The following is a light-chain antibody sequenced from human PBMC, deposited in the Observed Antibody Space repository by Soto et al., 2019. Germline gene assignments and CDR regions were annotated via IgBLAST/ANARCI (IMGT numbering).Light chain of an antibody. CDR1: SSDVGGYNY. CDR2: DVS. J-gene: IGLJ3*02. CDR3: CSYAGSYTWV. V-gene: IGLV2-11*01. Sequence: QSALTQPRSVSGSPGQSVTISCTGTSSDVGGYNYVSWYQQHPGKAPKLMIYDVSNRPSGIPDRFSGSKSGNTASLTISGLQGEDEADYYCCSYAGSYTWVFGGGTKLTV.